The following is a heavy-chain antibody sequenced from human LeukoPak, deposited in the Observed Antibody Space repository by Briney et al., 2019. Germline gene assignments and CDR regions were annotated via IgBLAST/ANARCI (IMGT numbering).Heavy chain of an antibody. J-gene: IGHJ6*02. D-gene: IGHD3-9*01. V-gene: IGHV3-48*01. CDR1: GFTFSSYS. CDR2: ISSSSSTI. Sequence: GGSLRLSCAASGFTFSSYSMNWVRQAPGKGLEWVSYISSSSSTIYYADSVKGRFTISRDNAKNSLYLQMNSLRAEDTAVYYCATLLARHILRYFDYGMDVWGQGTTVTVSS. CDR3: ATLLARHILRYFDYGMDV.